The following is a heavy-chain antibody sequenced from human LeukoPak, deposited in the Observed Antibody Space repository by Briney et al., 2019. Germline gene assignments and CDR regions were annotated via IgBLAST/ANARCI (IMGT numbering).Heavy chain of an antibody. CDR1: GGSFSGYY. Sequence: SETLSLTCAVYGGSFSGYYWSWIRQPPGKGLEGIGKINHSGSTNYTPSLNSRVTISVDTSKNQFSLKLSSVTAAATAVYSCARLGGRSSSSRGPFDYWGEGTLVTVSS. J-gene: IGHJ4*02. CDR3: ARLGGRSSSSRGPFDY. D-gene: IGHD6-6*01. CDR2: INHSGST. V-gene: IGHV4-34*01.